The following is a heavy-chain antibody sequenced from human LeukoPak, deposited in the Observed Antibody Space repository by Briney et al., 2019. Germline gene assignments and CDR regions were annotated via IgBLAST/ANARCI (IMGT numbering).Heavy chain of an antibody. CDR2: ISSSSSTI. CDR1: GFTFSSYS. CDR3: ARDIMYYYDSPRGDAFDI. Sequence: PGGSLRLSCAASGFTFSSYSMNWVRQAPGKGRGWVSYISSSSSTIYYADSVKGRFTISRDNAKNSLYMQMNSLRDEDTAVYYCARDIMYYYDSPRGDAFDIWGQGTMVTVSS. J-gene: IGHJ3*02. D-gene: IGHD3-22*01. V-gene: IGHV3-48*02.